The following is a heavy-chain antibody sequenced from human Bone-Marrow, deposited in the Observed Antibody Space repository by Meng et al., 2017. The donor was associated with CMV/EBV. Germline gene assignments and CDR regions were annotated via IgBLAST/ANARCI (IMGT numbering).Heavy chain of an antibody. CDR1: GFTFSSYW. CDR3: ARDGPQYSPTSGWFHP. D-gene: IGHD2/OR15-2a*01. Sequence: GGSLRLSCAASGFTFSSYWMSWVRQAPGKGLEWVANLKQDGSEKHYVDSVEGRFIISRDNAKNSLHLQMNNLRAEDTGVYYCARDGPQYSPTSGWFHPWGQGTLVTVSS. J-gene: IGHJ5*02. CDR2: LKQDGSEK. V-gene: IGHV3-7*01.